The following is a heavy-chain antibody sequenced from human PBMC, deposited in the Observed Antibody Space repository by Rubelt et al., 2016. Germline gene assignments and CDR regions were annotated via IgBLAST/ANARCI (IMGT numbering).Heavy chain of an antibody. CDR2: ISPGGGST. CDR3: ARDPLTGYYPFDY. CDR1: GFTFSTFA. Sequence: EVQLVESGGGLVQPGGSLRLSCAASGFTFSTFAMSWVRQAPGKGLEWVSGISPGGGSTYYADSLKGRFTSSRDNSKKKLYLQMNSLRAEATAVYFCARDPLTGYYPFDYWGQGTLVTVSS. V-gene: IGHV3-23*04. J-gene: IGHJ4*02. D-gene: IGHD3-9*01.